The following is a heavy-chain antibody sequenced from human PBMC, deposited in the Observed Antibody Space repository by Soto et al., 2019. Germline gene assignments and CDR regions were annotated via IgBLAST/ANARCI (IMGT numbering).Heavy chain of an antibody. Sequence: EVQLVESGGGFVQPGGSLRLSCAASGFTFSSYDMHWVRQVIGKGLEWVAAVGPAGDTHYADSVKGRFIISRENVKXSMFLQMNSLRADDTAVYYCVRAGGVGATWSWFNPWGQGSLVTVSS. V-gene: IGHV3-13*01. CDR3: VRAGGVGATWSWFNP. CDR1: GFTFSSYD. D-gene: IGHD1-26*01. J-gene: IGHJ5*02. CDR2: VGPAGDT.